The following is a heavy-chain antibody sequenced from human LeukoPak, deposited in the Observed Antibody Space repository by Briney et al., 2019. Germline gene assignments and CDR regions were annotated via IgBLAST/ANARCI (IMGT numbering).Heavy chain of an antibody. D-gene: IGHD3-10*01. Sequence: PSETLSLTXTVSGSSISSSSYYWGWIRQPPGKGLEWIGTIYYSGGTYYNPSLKSRVTISVDTSKNQFSLRVSSVTAADTAVYYCARPNQYNYGSGSYDYWGQGTLVTVSS. CDR1: GSSISSSSYY. J-gene: IGHJ4*02. V-gene: IGHV4-39*01. CDR2: IYYSGGT. CDR3: ARPNQYNYGSGSYDY.